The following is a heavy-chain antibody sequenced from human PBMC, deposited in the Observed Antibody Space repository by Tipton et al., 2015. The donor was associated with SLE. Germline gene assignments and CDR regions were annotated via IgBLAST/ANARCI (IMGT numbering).Heavy chain of an antibody. V-gene: IGHV1-18*04. Sequence: QSGPEVKKPGASVKVSCKASGYTFTGYYMHWVRQAPGQGLEWMGWISGYNGNTNYAQKVQGRVTMTTDTSTRTAYMELRSLRSDDTAVHYCARLGYYSSSSCYPYNYYGMDVWGQGTTVTVSS. J-gene: IGHJ6*02. CDR2: ISGYNGNT. CDR1: GYTFTGYY. D-gene: IGHD2-2*01. CDR3: ARLGYYSSSSCYPYNYYGMDV.